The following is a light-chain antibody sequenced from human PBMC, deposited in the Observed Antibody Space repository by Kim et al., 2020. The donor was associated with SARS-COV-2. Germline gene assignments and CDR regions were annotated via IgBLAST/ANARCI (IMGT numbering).Light chain of an antibody. V-gene: IGLV6-57*03. Sequence: GKTVTSSCTRSSGSIARNYVQWYQQRPGSAPPTVIYEDNQRPSGVPDRFSGSIDSSSNSASLTISGLKTEDEADYYCQSYDSSSWVFGGGTQLTVL. J-gene: IGLJ3*02. CDR3: QSYDSSSWV. CDR2: EDN. CDR1: SGSIARNY.